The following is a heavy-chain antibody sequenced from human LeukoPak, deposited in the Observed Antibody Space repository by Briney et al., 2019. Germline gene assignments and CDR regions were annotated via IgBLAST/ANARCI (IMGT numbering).Heavy chain of an antibody. CDR3: ARGNILSGYCFDF. Sequence: TPSETLSLTCAVYGGSISGYYWSWIRQPPGKGLEWVGEIHYTGGTSYNPSLKSRATISIDTSKNQLSLKLSSVTAAYTAVYYCARGNILSGYCFDFWGQGALVTVSS. CDR2: IHYTGGT. D-gene: IGHD3-9*01. J-gene: IGHJ4*02. CDR1: GGSISGYY. V-gene: IGHV4-34*01.